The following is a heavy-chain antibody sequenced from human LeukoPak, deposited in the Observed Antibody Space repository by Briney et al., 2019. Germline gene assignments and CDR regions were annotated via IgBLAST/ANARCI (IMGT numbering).Heavy chain of an antibody. Sequence: GGSLRLSCAASGFTFDDYAMHWVRQAPGKGLEWVSLISWGGGSTYYADSVKGRFTISRDNSKNSLYLQMNSLRAEDTALYYCAKDIIEVGDYMDVWGKGTTVTVSS. J-gene: IGHJ6*03. V-gene: IGHV3-43D*03. CDR1: GFTFDDYA. D-gene: IGHD3-16*01. CDR3: AKDIIEVGDYMDV. CDR2: ISWGGGST.